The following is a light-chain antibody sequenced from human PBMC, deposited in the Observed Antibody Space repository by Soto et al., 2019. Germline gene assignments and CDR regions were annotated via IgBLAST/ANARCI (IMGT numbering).Light chain of an antibody. CDR2: DAS. V-gene: IGKV1-33*01. CDR1: QDISNY. CDR3: QQDDNLPPFA. J-gene: IGKJ3*01. Sequence: DIQMTQSPSSLSASVGDRVTITCQASQDISNYLNWYQQKPGKAPKLLIYDASNLETGVPSRFSGSGSATDFTFTISSLQPEDIATYYCQQDDNLPPFAFGPGTKVDIK.